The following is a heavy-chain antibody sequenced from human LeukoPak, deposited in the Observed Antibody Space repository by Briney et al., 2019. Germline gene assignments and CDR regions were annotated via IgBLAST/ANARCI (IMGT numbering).Heavy chain of an antibody. CDR2: IYYSGST. J-gene: IGHJ6*03. Sequence: SETLSLTCTVSGYSINSGYSWSWIRQPPGKGLEWIGYIYYSGSTYYNPSLKSRVTISVDTSKNQFSLKLSSVTAADTAVYYCARVNYSSSWYVAHYYYYYMDVWGRGTTVTVSS. CDR3: ARVNYSSSWYVAHYYYYYMDV. D-gene: IGHD6-13*01. CDR1: GYSINSGYS. V-gene: IGHV4-30-4*07.